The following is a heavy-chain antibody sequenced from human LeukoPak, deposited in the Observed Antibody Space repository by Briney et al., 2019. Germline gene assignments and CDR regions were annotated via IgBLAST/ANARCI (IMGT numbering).Heavy chain of an antibody. CDR2: ITISGHTK. CDR1: GFDLSTYE. CDR3: ARGDPHADL. V-gene: IGHV3-48*03. J-gene: IGHJ5*02. Sequence: HPGGSLRLSCAASGFDLSTYEMNWVRQAPGKGLEWIADITISGHTKNYADSVKGRFTISRDNARTSLYLQMNSLRVEDTRVYYCARGDPHADLWGQGTLVTVSS.